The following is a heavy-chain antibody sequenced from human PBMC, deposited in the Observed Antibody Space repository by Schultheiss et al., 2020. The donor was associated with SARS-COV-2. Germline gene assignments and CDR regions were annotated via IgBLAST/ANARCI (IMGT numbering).Heavy chain of an antibody. Sequence: GGSLRLSCAASGFTFSNAWMSWLRQAPGKGLEWVSVVYSGGDTHYADSVKGRFTISRDTSKNTLYLQLNSLRAEDTAVYYCARASPYFDYWGQGALVTVSS. CDR1: GFTFSNAW. CDR3: ARASPYFDY. V-gene: IGHV3-53*01. J-gene: IGHJ4*02. CDR2: VYSGGDT.